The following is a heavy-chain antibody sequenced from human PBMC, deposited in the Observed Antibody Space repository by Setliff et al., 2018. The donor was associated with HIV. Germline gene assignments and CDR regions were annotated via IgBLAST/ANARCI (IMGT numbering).Heavy chain of an antibody. CDR2: IWYDGSYK. Sequence: PAGSLRLSCAVSGFTFTSYGMHWVRQAPGKGLEWVAVIWYDGSYKYYADSVKGRFTIPRDNSKNTLYLQMNSLRAEDTAVYYCARDKDYYDYSGYYYIYYYMDVWGKGTTVTVSS. D-gene: IGHD3-22*01. J-gene: IGHJ6*03. CDR3: ARDKDYYDYSGYYYIYYYMDV. V-gene: IGHV3-33*01. CDR1: GFTFTSYG.